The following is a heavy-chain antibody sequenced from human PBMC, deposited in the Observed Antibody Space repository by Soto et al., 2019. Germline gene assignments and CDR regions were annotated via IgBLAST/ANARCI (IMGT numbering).Heavy chain of an antibody. CDR3: ARRGLIAGWFDP. D-gene: IGHD2-8*01. V-gene: IGHV4-39*01. Sequence: PSETLSLTCTVSCGSISSSSYYWGWIRQPPGKGLEWIGSIYYSGSTYYNPSLKSRVTISVDTSKNQFSLKLSSVTAADTAVYYCARRGLIAGWFDPWGQGTLVTVSS. CDR2: IYYSGST. CDR1: CGSISSSSYY. J-gene: IGHJ5*02.